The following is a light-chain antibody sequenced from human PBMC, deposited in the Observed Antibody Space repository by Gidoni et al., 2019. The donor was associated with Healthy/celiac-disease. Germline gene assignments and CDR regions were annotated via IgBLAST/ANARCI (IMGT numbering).Light chain of an antibody. J-gene: IGKJ4*01. CDR1: QSVSSF. CDR2: DAS. Sequence: EIVLTQSPATLSLSPGERATLSCRASQSVSSFLAWYQQKPGQAPRLLIYDASNRATGIPARFSGSGSGTDFTLTISSLEPEDFAVYYCQQRSSWPGALTFXGXTKVEIK. V-gene: IGKV3-11*01. CDR3: QQRSSWPGALT.